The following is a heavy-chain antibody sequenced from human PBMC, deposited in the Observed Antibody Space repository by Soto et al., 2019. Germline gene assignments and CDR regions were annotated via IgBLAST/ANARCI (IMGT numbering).Heavy chain of an antibody. CDR1: GYTFTSYG. J-gene: IGHJ4*02. V-gene: IGHV1-18*04. CDR3: ARDTRRRELWGYFDY. Sequence: QVQLVQSGAEVKKPGASVKVSCKASGYTFTSYGISWVRQAPGQGLEWMGWISAYNGNTNYAQKLQGRVTMTTDTYTSTAYMELRSLRSDDTAVYYCARDTRRRELWGYFDYWGKGTMVTVSS. D-gene: IGHD3-16*01. CDR2: ISAYNGNT.